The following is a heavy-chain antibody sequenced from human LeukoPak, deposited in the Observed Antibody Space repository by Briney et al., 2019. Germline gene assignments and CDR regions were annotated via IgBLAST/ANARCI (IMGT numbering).Heavy chain of an antibody. CDR3: ARDETYSDVWSGSAGGGKGNYLDY. Sequence: SQTLSLTCTVSGDSISSGDYYWSWIRQPAGKGLEWIGRISSSGSTNYNPSLKSRVTISVDTSKNYFSLKLSSVTAADTAMYYCARDETYSDVWSGSAGGGKGNYLDYWGQGILVTVSS. CDR2: ISSSGST. V-gene: IGHV4-61*02. J-gene: IGHJ4*02. D-gene: IGHD3-3*01. CDR1: GDSISSGDYY.